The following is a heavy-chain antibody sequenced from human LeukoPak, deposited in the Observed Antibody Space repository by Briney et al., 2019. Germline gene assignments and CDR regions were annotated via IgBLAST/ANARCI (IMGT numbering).Heavy chain of an antibody. CDR3: ARAGSYDILVIDP. CDR2: IYYSGST. V-gene: IGHV4-59*01. Sequence: SETLSLTCAVCGGSISSYYWSWIRQPPGKGLEWIGYIYYSGSTNYNPSLKSRVTISVDTSKNQFSLKLSSVTAADTAVYYCARAGSYDILVIDPWGQGTLVTVSS. CDR1: GGSISSYY. D-gene: IGHD3-9*01. J-gene: IGHJ5*02.